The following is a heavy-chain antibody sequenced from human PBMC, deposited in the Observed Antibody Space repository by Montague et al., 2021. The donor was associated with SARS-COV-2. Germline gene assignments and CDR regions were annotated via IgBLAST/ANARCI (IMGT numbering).Heavy chain of an antibody. CDR2: MYSSGTT. V-gene: IGHV4-39*01. D-gene: IGHD6-19*01. CDR1: GGSISSTSFF. J-gene: IGHJ4*02. CDR3: ARSTSGWFIY. Sequence: SETLSLTCSVSGGSISSTSFFWAWIRQPPGKELEWVGGMYSSGTTYYNPSLKSRVTISGDTSRNQLSVRLSSVTAADTAVYYCARSTSGWFIYWGQGTLVTVSS.